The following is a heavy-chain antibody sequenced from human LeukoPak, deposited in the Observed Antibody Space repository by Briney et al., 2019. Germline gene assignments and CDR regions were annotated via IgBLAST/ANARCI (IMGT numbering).Heavy chain of an antibody. CDR2: ISYDGSNK. V-gene: IGHV3-30-3*01. CDR3: ARDKYYYYYGMDV. J-gene: IGHJ6*02. CDR1: GFTFSSYA. Sequence: GGSLRLSCAASGFTFSSYAMPWVRQAPGKGLEWVAVISYDGSNKYYADSVKGRFTISRDNSKNTLYLQMNSLRAEDTAVYYCARDKYYYYYGMDVWGQGTTVTVSS.